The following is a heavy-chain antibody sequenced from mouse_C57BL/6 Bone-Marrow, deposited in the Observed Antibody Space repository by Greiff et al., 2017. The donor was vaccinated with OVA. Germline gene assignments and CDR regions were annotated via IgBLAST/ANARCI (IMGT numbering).Heavy chain of an antibody. CDR1: GYTFTSYW. Sequence: VQLQESGAELAKPGASVKLSCKASGYTFTSYWMHWVKQRPGQGLEWIGYINPSSGYTKYNQKFKGKATLTVDTSSSTAYMELHSLTSEDSAVYFCARELGRNYWGQGTTLTVSS. V-gene: IGHV1-7*01. CDR2: INPSSGYT. D-gene: IGHD4-1*01. J-gene: IGHJ2*01. CDR3: ARELGRNY.